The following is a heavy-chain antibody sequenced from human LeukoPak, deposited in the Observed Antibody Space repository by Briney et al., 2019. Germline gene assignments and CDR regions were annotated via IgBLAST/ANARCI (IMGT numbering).Heavy chain of an antibody. Sequence: ASVKVSCQGFGYTFNAYYIHWVRQAPGKGLEWMGWINPTSGASKYTQAFQGRVTMTSDTSSGTAYMEVTSLRSDDTAVYFCARVTGSWGLRYFDYWGQGTQVTVSS. CDR2: INPTSGAS. CDR3: ARVTGSWGLRYFDY. D-gene: IGHD3-9*01. CDR1: GYTFNAYY. V-gene: IGHV1-2*02. J-gene: IGHJ4*01.